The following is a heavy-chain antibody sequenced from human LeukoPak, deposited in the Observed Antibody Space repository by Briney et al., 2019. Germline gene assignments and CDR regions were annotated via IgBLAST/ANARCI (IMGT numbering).Heavy chain of an antibody. V-gene: IGHV4-59*01. D-gene: IGHD1-26*01. CDR2: NYNSGST. Sequence: PSETLPLTCTVSGGSISSYYWSWIRQPPEKGLEWIGYNYNSGSTHYNPSLKSRVTISVDTSKNQFSLKLSSVTAADTAVYYCARGGGRLQPIDHWGQGTLVTVSS. CDR1: GGSISSYY. CDR3: ARGGGRLQPIDH. J-gene: IGHJ4*02.